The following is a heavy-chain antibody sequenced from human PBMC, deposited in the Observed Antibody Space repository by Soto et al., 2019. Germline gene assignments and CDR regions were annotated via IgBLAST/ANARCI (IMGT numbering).Heavy chain of an antibody. CDR3: ARVVINNYYDL. D-gene: IGHD1-20*01. CDR2: IYDSATN. J-gene: IGHJ5*02. CDR1: GGSISTSYWY. V-gene: IGHV4-30-4*01. Sequence: QVQLQESGPGLVEPSQTLSLTCAVSGGSISTSYWYCTLCRQPGGRGLERIGYIYDSATNHYNPSLKARNTVSLQTSQSLFSLKVTSVTASDTGVYYCARVVINNYYDLWGHGTLVTVSS.